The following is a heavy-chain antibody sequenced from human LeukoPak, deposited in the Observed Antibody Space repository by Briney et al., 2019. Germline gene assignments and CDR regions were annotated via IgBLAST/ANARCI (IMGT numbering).Heavy chain of an antibody. J-gene: IGHJ6*02. CDR2: ISYDGSNK. Sequence: GGSLRLSCVASGFTFSSYAMHWGRQAPGKGLEWVAVISYDGSNKYYADSVKGRFTISRDNSKNTLYLQMNSLRAEDTAVYYCARFLEFRGLWFGESTRYYYGMDVWGQGTTVTVSS. V-gene: IGHV3-30-3*01. D-gene: IGHD3-10*01. CDR3: ARFLEFRGLWFGESTRYYYGMDV. CDR1: GFTFSSYA.